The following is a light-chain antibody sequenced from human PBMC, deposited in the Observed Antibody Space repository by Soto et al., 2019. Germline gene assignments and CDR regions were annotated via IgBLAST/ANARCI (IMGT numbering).Light chain of an antibody. CDR2: NNQ. V-gene: IGLV1-40*01. CDR1: SSNIGARYD. CDR3: QSYDSRLSGYV. Sequence: GLTQPRSVSAAPGQGVTISCTESSSNIGARYDVHWYQQLPGTAPKLLIYNNQYRPSGVPDRFSGSKSGTSASLAITGLQAEDEADYYCQSYDSRLSGYVFGTGTKVTVL. J-gene: IGLJ1*01.